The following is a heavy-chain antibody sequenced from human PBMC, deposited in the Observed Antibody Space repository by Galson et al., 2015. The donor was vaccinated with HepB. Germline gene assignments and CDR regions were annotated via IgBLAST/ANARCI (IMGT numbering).Heavy chain of an antibody. Sequence: SLRLSCAASGFTFSSYAMSWVRQAPGKGLEWVSAISGSGGSTYYADSVKGRFTISRDNSKNTLYLQMNSLRAEDTAVYYCAKGLTTPSFEQTIADYWGQGTLVTVSS. CDR1: GFTFSSYA. CDR3: AKGLTTPSFEQTIADY. CDR2: ISGSGGST. V-gene: IGHV3-23*01. J-gene: IGHJ4*02. D-gene: IGHD1-14*01.